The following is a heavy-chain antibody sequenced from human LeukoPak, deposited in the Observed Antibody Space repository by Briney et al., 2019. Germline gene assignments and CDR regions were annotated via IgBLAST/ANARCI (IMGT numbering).Heavy chain of an antibody. CDR3: ARDLVRMEYYYDSSGYLPGGY. Sequence: GASVKVSCKASGGTFSSYAISWVRQAPGQGLEWMGRIIPILGIANYAQKFQGRVTITADKSTSTAYMELSSLRSEDTAVYYCARDLVRMEYYYDSSGYLPGGYWGQGTLVTVSS. CDR2: IIPILGIA. CDR1: GGTFSSYA. J-gene: IGHJ4*02. D-gene: IGHD3-22*01. V-gene: IGHV1-69*04.